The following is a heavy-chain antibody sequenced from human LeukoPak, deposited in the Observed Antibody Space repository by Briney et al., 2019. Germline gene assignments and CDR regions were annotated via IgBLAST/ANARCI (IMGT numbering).Heavy chain of an antibody. V-gene: IGHV3-23*01. CDR2: ISGSGGST. D-gene: IGHD2-2*01. CDR1: GFIFRSYE. CDR3: AKAPPIVVVPAAIDY. Sequence: PGGSLRLSCAASGFIFRSYEMNWVRQAPGKGLEWVSAISGSGGSTYYADSVKGRFTISRDNSKNTLYLQMNSLRAEDTAVYYCAKAPPIVVVPAAIDYWGQGTLVTVSS. J-gene: IGHJ4*02.